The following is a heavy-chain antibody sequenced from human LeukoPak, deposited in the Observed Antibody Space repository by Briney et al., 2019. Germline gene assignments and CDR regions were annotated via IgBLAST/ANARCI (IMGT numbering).Heavy chain of an antibody. J-gene: IGHJ4*02. V-gene: IGHV1-69-2*01. D-gene: IGHD3-22*01. Sequence: ASVKISCKTSGYSFTDNYMNWFQQAPGKGLEWLGRVDPEDGGTLYAEKFQGRVIITADTSTDTAYMDVNSLTSEDTAVYYCATDDMDSSGYLRYWGQGTQVTVSS. CDR3: ATDDMDSSGYLRY. CDR1: GYSFTDNY. CDR2: VDPEDGGT.